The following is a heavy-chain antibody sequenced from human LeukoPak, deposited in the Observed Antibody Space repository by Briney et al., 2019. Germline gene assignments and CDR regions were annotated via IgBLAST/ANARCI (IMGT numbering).Heavy chain of an antibody. V-gene: IGHV4-59*01. J-gene: IGHJ4*02. CDR1: GGSISSYY. Sequence: SETLSLTCTVSGGSISSYYWSWIRQPPGKGLEWIGYIYYSGSTNYNPSLKSRVTISVDTSKNQFSRKLSSVTAADTAVYYCAREAAAVGGYYFDYWGQGTLVTVSS. CDR3: AREAAAVGGYYFDY. D-gene: IGHD6-13*01. CDR2: IYYSGST.